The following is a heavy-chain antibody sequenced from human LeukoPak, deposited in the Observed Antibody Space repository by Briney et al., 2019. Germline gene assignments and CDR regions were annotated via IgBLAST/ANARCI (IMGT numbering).Heavy chain of an antibody. J-gene: IGHJ4*02. V-gene: IGHV3-23*01. D-gene: IGHD3-22*01. Sequence: GSLRLSCAASGFTFSSYAMSWVRQAPGKGLEWVSAISSSGGSTYYADSVKGRFTISRDNSKNTLYLQMNSLRAEDTAVYYCAKVVFYDSSGYWGYFDYWGQGTLVTVSS. CDR3: AKVVFYDSSGYWGYFDY. CDR2: ISSSGGST. CDR1: GFTFSSYA.